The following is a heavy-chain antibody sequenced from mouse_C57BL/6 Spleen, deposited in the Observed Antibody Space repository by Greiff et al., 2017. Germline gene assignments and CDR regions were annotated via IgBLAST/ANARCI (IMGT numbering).Heavy chain of an antibody. Sequence: EVKLVESGGGLVQPGGSLKLSCAASGFTFSDYYMYWVRQTPEKRLEWVAYISNGGGSTYYPDTVKGRFTISRDNAKNTLYLQLSRLKSEDTAMYYCARQEELRLGAMDDWGQGTSVTVSS. CDR3: ARQEELRLGAMDD. CDR1: GFTFSDYY. CDR2: ISNGGGST. D-gene: IGHD3-2*02. J-gene: IGHJ4*01. V-gene: IGHV5-12*01.